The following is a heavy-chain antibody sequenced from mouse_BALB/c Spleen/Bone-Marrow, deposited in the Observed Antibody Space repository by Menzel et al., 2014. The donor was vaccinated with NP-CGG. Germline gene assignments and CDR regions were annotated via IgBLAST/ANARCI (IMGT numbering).Heavy chain of an antibody. CDR3: ARLGNYGFHDN. CDR2: INPGSNTI. V-gene: IGHV4-2*02. J-gene: IGHJ2*01. D-gene: IGHD1-2*01. Sequence: EGKLQESGVGLVQPGGSLNLACVASGFDFSRYWMSWARQAPGKGQEWIGEINPGSNTINYSPSLKDKFIISRDNAKNTLYLQMSKVRSEDTDLYYCARLGNYGFHDNWDEAATTTVS. CDR1: GFDFSRYW.